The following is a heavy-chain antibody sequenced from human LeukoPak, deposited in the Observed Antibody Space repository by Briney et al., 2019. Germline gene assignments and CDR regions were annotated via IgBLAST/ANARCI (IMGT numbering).Heavy chain of an antibody. CDR1: GFTFSGSA. D-gene: IGHD3-22*01. Sequence: PGGSLRLSCAASGFTFSGSAMHWVRQASGKGLEWVGGIRSKANSYATAYAASVKGRFTISRDDSKNTAYLQMNSLKTEDTAVYYCTRRLNYYDSSGSDYWGQGTLVTVSS. V-gene: IGHV3-73*01. CDR3: TRRLNYYDSSGSDY. CDR2: IRSKANSYAT. J-gene: IGHJ4*02.